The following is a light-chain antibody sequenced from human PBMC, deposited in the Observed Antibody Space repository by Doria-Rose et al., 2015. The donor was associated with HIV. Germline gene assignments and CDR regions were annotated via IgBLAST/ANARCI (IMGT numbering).Light chain of an antibody. CDR3: QQYNGQSRT. CDR1: QSISIW. J-gene: IGKJ1*01. Sequence: MTQSPSTLSASVGDTVTITCRASQSISIWLAWYQQKPEKAPKLLIYKASTLESGVPSRFSGSGSGTEFTLTISSLQPDDFATYYCQQYNGQSRTFGQETKVEFK. CDR2: KAS. V-gene: IGKV1-5*03.